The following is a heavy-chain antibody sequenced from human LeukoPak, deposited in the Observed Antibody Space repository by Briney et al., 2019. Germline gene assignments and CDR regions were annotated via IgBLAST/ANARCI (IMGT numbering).Heavy chain of an antibody. CDR3: ARDGGSSSSADIYEYWYFDL. Sequence: PGRSLRLSCAASGFTFSSYGMHWVRQAPGKGLEWVAVISYDGSNKYYADSVKGRFTISRDNSKNTLYLQMNSLRAEDTAVYYCARDGGSSSSADIYEYWYFDLWGRGTLVTVSS. J-gene: IGHJ2*01. CDR2: ISYDGSNK. CDR1: GFTFSSYG. D-gene: IGHD6-6*01. V-gene: IGHV3-30*03.